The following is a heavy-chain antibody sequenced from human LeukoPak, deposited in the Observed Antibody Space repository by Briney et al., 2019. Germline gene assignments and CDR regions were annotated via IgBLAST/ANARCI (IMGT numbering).Heavy chain of an antibody. J-gene: IGHJ3*02. D-gene: IGHD2-15*01. CDR1: GYTFTSYG. V-gene: IGHV1-18*01. Sequence: ASVKVSCKASGYTFTSYGISWVRQAPGQGLEGMGWISAYNGNTNYAQKLQGRVTMTTDTSTSTAYMELRSLRSDDTAVYYGARGYCSGGSCYGSGGAFDIWGQGTMVTVSS. CDR2: ISAYNGNT. CDR3: ARGYCSGGSCYGSGGAFDI.